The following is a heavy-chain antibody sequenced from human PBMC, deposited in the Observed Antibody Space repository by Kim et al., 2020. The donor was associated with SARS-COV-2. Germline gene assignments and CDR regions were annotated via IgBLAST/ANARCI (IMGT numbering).Heavy chain of an antibody. Sequence: RPSFQGQVTISADKSISTAYLQGSSLKASDTAMYYCARRGIGLYYYGMDVWGQGTTVTVSS. CDR3: ARRGIGLYYYGMDV. D-gene: IGHD3-16*01. J-gene: IGHJ6*02. V-gene: IGHV5-51*01.